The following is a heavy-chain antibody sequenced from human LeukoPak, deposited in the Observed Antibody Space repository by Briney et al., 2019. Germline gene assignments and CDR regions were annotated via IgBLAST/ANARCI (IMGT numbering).Heavy chain of an antibody. CDR3: AREIRSSSWFGYFDY. CDR1: GFTVSSNY. V-gene: IGHV3-7*01. Sequence: GGSLRLSCAASGFTVSSNYMSWVRQAPGEGLEWVANIKQDGGEKYYVDSVKGRFTISRDNAKNSLYLQMNSLRAEDTAVYYCAREIRSSSWFGYFDYWGQGTLVTVSS. CDR2: IKQDGGEK. J-gene: IGHJ4*02. D-gene: IGHD6-13*01.